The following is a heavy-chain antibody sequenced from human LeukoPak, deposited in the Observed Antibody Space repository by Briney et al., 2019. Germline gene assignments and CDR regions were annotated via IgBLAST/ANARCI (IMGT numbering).Heavy chain of an antibody. V-gene: IGHV4-61*02. D-gene: IGHD3-9*01. Sequence: SETLSLTCTVSGGSISSGSYYWSWIRQPAGKGLEWIGRIYTSGSTNYNPSLKSRVTISVDTSKNQFSLKLSSVTAADTAVYYCARDGNPRGGYFDWLGYWGQGTLVTVSS. CDR3: ARDGNPRGGYFDWLGY. J-gene: IGHJ4*02. CDR2: IYTSGST. CDR1: GGSISSGSYY.